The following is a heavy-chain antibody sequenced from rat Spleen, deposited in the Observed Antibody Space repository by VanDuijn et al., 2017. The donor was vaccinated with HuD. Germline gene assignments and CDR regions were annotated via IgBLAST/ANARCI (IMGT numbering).Heavy chain of an antibody. J-gene: IGHJ2*01. CDR1: GYTFIDYA. D-gene: IGHD1-11*01. CDR3: ARGRRVSPFDY. Sequence: IQLVQSGPDLKKPGESVKISCKASGYTFIDYAMHWVKQAPGKGLKWMGWINTYTGKPTYADDFKGRFVFSLEASATTANLQISNLKNEDTAKYFCARGRRVSPFDYWGQGVMVTVSS. CDR2: INTYTGKP. V-gene: IGHV9-4*01.